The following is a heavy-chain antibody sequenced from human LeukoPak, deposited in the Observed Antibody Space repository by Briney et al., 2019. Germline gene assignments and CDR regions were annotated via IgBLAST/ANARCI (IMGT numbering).Heavy chain of an antibody. CDR2: FDPEDGET. D-gene: IGHD7-27*01. J-gene: IGHJ4*02. CDR1: GYTLTELS. CDR3: ATFPVRRNWGKFDY. Sequence: ASVKVSCKVSGYTLTELSMHWVRQAPGKGLEWMGGFDPEDGETIYAQKFQGRATMTEDTSTDTAYMELSSLRSEDTAVYYCATFPVRRNWGKFDYWGQGTLVTVSS. V-gene: IGHV1-24*01.